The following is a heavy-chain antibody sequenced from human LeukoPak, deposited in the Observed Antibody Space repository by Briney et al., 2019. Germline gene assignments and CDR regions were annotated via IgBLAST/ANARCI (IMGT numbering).Heavy chain of an antibody. V-gene: IGHV4-59*01. CDR3: ARGGAARLHFQN. CDR2: TYHSGSP. D-gene: IGHD6-6*01. Sequence: PSETLSLTCTVSGGSISTYYWNWIRQPPGKGLEWIGYTYHSGSPNYNPSLQSRVTISVDTSKNRFSLHLNSVTAADTAVYYCARGGAARLHFQNWGQGTLVTVSS. CDR1: GGSISTYY. J-gene: IGHJ1*01.